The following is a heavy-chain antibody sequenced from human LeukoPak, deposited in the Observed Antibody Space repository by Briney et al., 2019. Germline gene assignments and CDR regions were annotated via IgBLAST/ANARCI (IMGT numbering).Heavy chain of an antibody. Sequence: GGSLRLSCAASGFTFSSYSMHWVRQAPGKGLEWVSSISVSRSSIYYADSAKGRFTISRDNAKNSLFLQMGSLRAEDTAVYYCATGYCSGSGCNSEGDWGQGTLVTVSS. D-gene: IGHD2-15*01. CDR1: GFTFSSYS. CDR3: ATGYCSGSGCNSEGD. CDR2: ISVSRSSI. V-gene: IGHV3-48*01. J-gene: IGHJ4*02.